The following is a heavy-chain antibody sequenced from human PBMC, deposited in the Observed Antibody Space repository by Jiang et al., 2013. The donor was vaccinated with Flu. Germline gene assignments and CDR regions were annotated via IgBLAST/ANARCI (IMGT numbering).Heavy chain of an antibody. CDR3: ARVSTYYYGSGSYWYYGMDV. D-gene: IGHD3-10*01. CDR2: IYTSGST. Sequence: GPGLVKPSQTLSLTCTVSGGSISSGSYYWSWIRQPAGKGLEWIGRIYTSGSTNYNPSLKSRVTISVDTSKNQFSLKLSSVTAADTAVYYCARVSTYYYGSGSYWYYGMDVWGQGTTVTVSS. CDR1: GGSISSGSYY. J-gene: IGHJ6*02. V-gene: IGHV4-61*02.